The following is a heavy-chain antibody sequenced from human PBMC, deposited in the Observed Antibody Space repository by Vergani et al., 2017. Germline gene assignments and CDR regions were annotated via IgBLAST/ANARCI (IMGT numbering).Heavy chain of an antibody. CDR2: INHSGST. V-gene: IGHV4-34*01. J-gene: IGHJ2*01. CDR3: ARSQGDYWYFDL. Sequence: QVQLQQWGAGLLKPSETLSLTCAVYGGSFSGYYWSWIRQPPGKGLEWIGEINHSGSTNYNPSLKSRVTISVDTSKNQFSLKLSSVTAADTAVYYCARSQGDYWYFDLWGPGSLVTVSS. CDR1: GGSFSGYY. D-gene: IGHD2-21*01.